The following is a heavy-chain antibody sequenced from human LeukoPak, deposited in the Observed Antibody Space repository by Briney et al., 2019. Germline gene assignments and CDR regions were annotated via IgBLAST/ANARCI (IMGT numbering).Heavy chain of an antibody. J-gene: IGHJ4*02. CDR2: IKQDGSEK. Sequence: GSLRLSCPASGFIFSSYWMSWVRQPPGKGLEWVANIKQDGSEKPYVHSVRGRFTISRDNAKNSLYLQMNSLRAEDTAVYYCARNGGGWDLDYWGQGTLVTVSS. D-gene: IGHD6-19*01. CDR1: GFIFSSYW. CDR3: ARNGGGWDLDY. V-gene: IGHV3-7*01.